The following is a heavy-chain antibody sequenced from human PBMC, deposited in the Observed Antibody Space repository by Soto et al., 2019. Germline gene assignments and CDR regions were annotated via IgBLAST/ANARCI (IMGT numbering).Heavy chain of an antibody. J-gene: IGHJ4*02. CDR3: ARATPEIYCSSTSCYRGYFDY. Sequence: ASVKVSCKASGGTFSSYAISCVRQAPGQGLEWMGGIIPIFGTANYAQKFQGRVTITADESTSTAYMELSSLRSEDTAVYYCARATPEIYCSSTSCYRGYFDYWGQGTLVTVSS. CDR2: IIPIFGTA. D-gene: IGHD2-2*01. V-gene: IGHV1-69*13. CDR1: GGTFSSYA.